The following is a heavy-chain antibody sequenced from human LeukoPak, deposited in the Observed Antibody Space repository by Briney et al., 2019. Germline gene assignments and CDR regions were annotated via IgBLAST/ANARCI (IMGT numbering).Heavy chain of an antibody. D-gene: IGHD4-17*01. CDR1: NGSITSTSY. J-gene: IGHJ4*02. Sequence: SETLSLTCFVSNGSITSTSYWAWIRQSPGKGLEWIGTTSSGGSAYYKTPLKSRVTISVDTSKTQLSLRLTSVTAADTAVYYCARQGGGDFVDSWGQGTLVSVS. CDR3: ARQGGGDFVDS. V-gene: IGHV4-39*01. CDR2: TSSGGSA.